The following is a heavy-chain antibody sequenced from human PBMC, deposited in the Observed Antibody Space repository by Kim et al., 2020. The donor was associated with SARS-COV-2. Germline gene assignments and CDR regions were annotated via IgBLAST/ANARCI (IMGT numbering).Heavy chain of an antibody. D-gene: IGHD2-15*01. CDR2: INHSGST. J-gene: IGHJ6*01. Sequence: SQTLSLTCAVYGGSFSGYYWSWIRQPPGKGLEWIGEINHSGSTNYNPSLKSRVTISVDTSKNQFSLKLSSVTAADTAVYYCARGPARTYCSGGSCYSNYY. V-gene: IGHV4-34*01. CDR1: GGSFSGYY. CDR3: ARGPARTYCSGGSCYSNYY.